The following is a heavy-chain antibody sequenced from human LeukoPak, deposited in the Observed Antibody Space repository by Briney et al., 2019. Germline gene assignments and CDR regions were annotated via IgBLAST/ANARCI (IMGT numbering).Heavy chain of an antibody. CDR1: GFTFSDYY. Sequence: GGSLRLSCAASGFTFSDYYMSWIRQAPGKGVEWASYITSRGSTKYYSDSVKGRFTISRDNAKNSLYLQMNSLKTEDTAVYYCTKGVTATPMGVDYWGQGTLVTVSS. CDR2: ITSRGSTK. V-gene: IGHV3-11*01. CDR3: TKGVTATPMGVDY. J-gene: IGHJ4*02. D-gene: IGHD2-21*02.